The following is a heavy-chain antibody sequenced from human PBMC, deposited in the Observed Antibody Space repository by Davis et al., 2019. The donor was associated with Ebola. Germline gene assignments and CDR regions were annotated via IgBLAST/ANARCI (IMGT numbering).Heavy chain of an antibody. D-gene: IGHD3-22*01. CDR1: GGSISSSNW. CDR3: ARGGSSGSYHFDY. J-gene: IGHJ4*02. Sequence: SETLSLTCAVSGGSISSSNWWSWLRPPPGKGLEWIGEINHSGSTNYNPSLKSRVTISVDTSKNQFSLKLSSVTAADTAVYYCARGGSSGSYHFDYWGQGTLVTVSS. CDR2: INHSGST. V-gene: IGHV4-4*02.